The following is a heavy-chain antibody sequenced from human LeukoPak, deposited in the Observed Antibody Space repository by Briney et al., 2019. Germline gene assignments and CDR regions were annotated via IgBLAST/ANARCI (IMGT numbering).Heavy chain of an antibody. Sequence: SETLSLTCTVSGGSISSYYWSWIRQPPGKGLEWIGYIYYSGSTNYNPSLKSRVTISVDTSKNQFSLKLSSVTAADTAVYYCARGLAVTDYGGQGTLVTVTA. D-gene: IGHD2-15*01. CDR3: ARGLAVTDY. CDR1: GGSISSYY. J-gene: IGHJ4*02. CDR2: IYYSGST. V-gene: IGHV4-59*01.